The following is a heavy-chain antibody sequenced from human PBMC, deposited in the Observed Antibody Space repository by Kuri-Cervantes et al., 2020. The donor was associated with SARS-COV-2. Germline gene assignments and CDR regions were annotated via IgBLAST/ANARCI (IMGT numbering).Heavy chain of an antibody. CDR1: GFTFRSYA. CDR3: AIAHTGSYYPLDF. V-gene: IGHV3-30*01. J-gene: IGHJ4*02. Sequence: GESLKISCAASGFTFRSYAMHWVRQAPGKGLGWVAVISYDGNRRYYADSVKGRFSISRENSNNTLYLQMNSLSDEDTAMYFCAIAHTGSYYPLDFWGQGTLVTVSS. D-gene: IGHD1-26*01. CDR2: ISYDGNRR.